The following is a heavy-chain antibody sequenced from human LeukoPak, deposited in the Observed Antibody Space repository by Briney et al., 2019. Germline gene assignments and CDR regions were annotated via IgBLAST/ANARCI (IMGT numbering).Heavy chain of an antibody. J-gene: IGHJ4*02. CDR2: INHSGST. V-gene: IGHV4-34*01. D-gene: IGHD3-22*01. Sequence: SETLSLTCAVYGGSFSGYYWSWIRQPPGKGLEWIGEINHSGSTNYNPSLKSRVTISVDTSKNQFSLKLSSVTAADTAVYYCARKGASRTRGYYYWGQGTLVTVSS. CDR1: GGSFSGYY. CDR3: ARKGASRTRGYYY.